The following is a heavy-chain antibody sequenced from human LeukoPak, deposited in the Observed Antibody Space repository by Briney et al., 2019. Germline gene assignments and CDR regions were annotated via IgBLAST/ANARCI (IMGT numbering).Heavy chain of an antibody. D-gene: IGHD3-10*01. CDR3: ARMTLYGSGTVH. J-gene: IGHJ4*02. CDR2: IRYDGSNK. CDR1: GFTFRSHA. Sequence: GGSLRLSCEASGFTFRSHAIHWVRQAPGKGLEWVAFIRYDGSNKYYADSVKGRFTVSRDNSKNTVNLQLGSLRIEDTAVYHCARMTLYGSGTVHWGQGILVTVSS. V-gene: IGHV3-30*02.